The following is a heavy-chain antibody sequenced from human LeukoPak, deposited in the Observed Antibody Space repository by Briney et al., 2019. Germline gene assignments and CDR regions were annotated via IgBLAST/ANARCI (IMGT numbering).Heavy chain of an antibody. CDR1: GSSISSYY. V-gene: IGHV4-59*01. D-gene: IGHD6-19*01. CDR3: ARNGIAVAGTHYYYYYMDV. CDR2: IYYSGST. J-gene: IGHJ6*03. Sequence: SETLSLTCTVSGSSISSYYWSWIRQPPGKGLEWIGYIYYSGSTNYNPSLKSRVTISVDTSKNQFSLKLSSVTAADTAVYYCARNGIAVAGTHYYYYYMDVWGKGTTVTVSS.